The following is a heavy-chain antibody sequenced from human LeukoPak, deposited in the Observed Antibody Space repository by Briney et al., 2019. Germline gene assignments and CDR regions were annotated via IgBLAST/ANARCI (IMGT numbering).Heavy chain of an antibody. CDR2: IKQDGSER. Sequence: GGSLRLSCAASGFTFSSYWMSWVRQAPGKGLEWVANIKQDGSERYYVDSVKGRFTISRDNAKNSLYLQMNSLRAEDTAVYYCASFITMVRGERDYWGQGTLVTVSS. D-gene: IGHD3-10*01. CDR3: ASFITMVRGERDY. CDR1: GFTFSSYW. J-gene: IGHJ4*02. V-gene: IGHV3-7*01.